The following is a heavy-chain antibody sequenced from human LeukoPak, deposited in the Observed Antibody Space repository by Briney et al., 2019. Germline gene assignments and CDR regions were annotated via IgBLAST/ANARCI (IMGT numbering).Heavy chain of an antibody. J-gene: IGHJ4*02. CDR2: IYYSGST. CDR3: AREVYDSSGYLAYFDY. Sequence: SETLSLTCTVSGYPISSGYYWGWIRQPPGKGLEWIGSIYYSGSTYYNPSLKSRVTISVDTSKNQFSLKLSSVTAADTAVYYCAREVYDSSGYLAYFDYWGQGTLVTVSS. D-gene: IGHD3-22*01. V-gene: IGHV4-38-2*02. CDR1: GYPISSGYY.